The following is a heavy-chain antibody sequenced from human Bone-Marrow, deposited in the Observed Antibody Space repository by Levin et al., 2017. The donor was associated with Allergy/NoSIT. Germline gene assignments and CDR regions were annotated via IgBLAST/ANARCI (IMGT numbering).Heavy chain of an antibody. J-gene: IGHJ2*01. Sequence: SQTLSLTCAVSGDSISSGGYSWNWIRQPPGKGLEWIGYIYQSVTTFYNPSLKSRATMPIAKAENQFSLKLSSLTAADTAVDYGGRDDDSSSRGARSNWYVDVWGRGTLVTVSS. D-gene: IGHD6-13*01. CDR3: GRDDDSSSRGARSNWYVDV. CDR2: IYQSVTT. CDR1: GDSISSGGYS. V-gene: IGHV4-30-2*01.